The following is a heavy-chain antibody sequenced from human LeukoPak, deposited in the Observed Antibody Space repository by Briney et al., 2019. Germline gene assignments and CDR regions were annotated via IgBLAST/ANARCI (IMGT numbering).Heavy chain of an antibody. CDR2: INWNGGST. V-gene: IGHV3-20*04. CDR3: ARDDYYGSGSYPY. Sequence: GGSLRLSCAASGFTFDDYGMSWVRQAPGKGLEWVSSINWNGGSTGYADSVKGRFTISRDNAKNSLYLQMNSLRAEDTALYYCARDDYYGSGSYPYWGRGTLVTVSS. CDR1: GFTFDDYG. J-gene: IGHJ4*02. D-gene: IGHD3-10*01.